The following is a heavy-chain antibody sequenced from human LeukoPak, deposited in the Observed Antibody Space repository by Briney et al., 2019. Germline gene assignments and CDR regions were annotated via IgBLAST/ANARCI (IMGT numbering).Heavy chain of an antibody. CDR3: ARGRSGHYDFWSGYPRYYGMDV. V-gene: IGHV4-61*02. J-gene: IGHJ6*02. CDR2: IYTSGST. CDR1: GGSISSGGYS. D-gene: IGHD3-3*01. Sequence: SETLSLTCAVSGGSISSGGYSWSWIRQPAGKGLEWIGRIYTSGSTNYNPSLKSRVTMSVDTSKNQFSLKLSSVTAADTAVYYCARGRSGHYDFWSGYPRYYGMDVWGQGTTVTVSS.